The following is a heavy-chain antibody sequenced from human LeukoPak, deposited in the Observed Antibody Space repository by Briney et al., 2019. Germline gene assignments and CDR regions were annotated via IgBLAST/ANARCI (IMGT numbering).Heavy chain of an antibody. V-gene: IGHV3-21*01. CDR2: ISRTSSHI. CDR3: ARGNYGDYLDAFDI. J-gene: IGHJ3*02. CDR1: GLTFSSYS. Sequence: GGSLRLSCVASGLTFSSYSMNWVRQAPGKGLEWVSSISRTSSHIYYADSVKGRFTISRDNAKDSLYLQMNSLRAEDTAVYYCARGNYGDYLDAFDIWGQGTMVTVSS. D-gene: IGHD4-17*01.